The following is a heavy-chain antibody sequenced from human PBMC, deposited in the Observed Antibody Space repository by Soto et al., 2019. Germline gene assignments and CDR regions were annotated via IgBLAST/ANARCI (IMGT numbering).Heavy chain of an antibody. CDR3: IRGPYYGSGTLDY. Sequence: QVQLVESGGGVVQPGRSLRLSCAASGFTFNSYGMHWVRQAPDKGLEWLAVISYDGSNKYYADSVEGRFTISRDNSNNTLYLQMNSLRDEDTAVYYCIRGPYYGSGTLDYWGQGTLVTVSS. D-gene: IGHD3-10*01. J-gene: IGHJ4*02. CDR1: GFTFNSYG. V-gene: IGHV3-30*03. CDR2: ISYDGSNK.